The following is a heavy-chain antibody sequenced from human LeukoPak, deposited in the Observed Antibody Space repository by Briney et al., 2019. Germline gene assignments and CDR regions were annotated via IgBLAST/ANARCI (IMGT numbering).Heavy chain of an antibody. CDR2: IYYSGFI. J-gene: IGHJ4*02. D-gene: IGHD2-2*01. V-gene: IGHV4-59*12. CDR3: ARAPGGDCSSTSCSSYYFDY. Sequence: SETLSLTCTVSGGSISSYYWSWIRQPPGKGLEWIGYIYYSGFINYNPSLKSRVTMSVDTSKNQFSLKLSSATAADTAVYYCARAPGGDCSSTSCSSYYFDYWGQGTLVTVSP. CDR1: GGSISSYY.